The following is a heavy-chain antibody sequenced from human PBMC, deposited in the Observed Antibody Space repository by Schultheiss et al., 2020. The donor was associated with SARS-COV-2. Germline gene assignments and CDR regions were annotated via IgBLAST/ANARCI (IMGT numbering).Heavy chain of an antibody. V-gene: IGHV4-31*03. D-gene: IGHD6-19*01. CDR2: IYYSGST. CDR1: GGSISSGGYY. Sequence: SQTLSLTCTVSGGSISSGGYYWSWIRQHPGKGLEWIGYIYYSGSTYYNPSLKSRVTISVDTSKNQFSLKLSSVTAADTAVYYCARLSVAGQGLDYWGQGTLVTVSS. CDR3: ARLSVAGQGLDY. J-gene: IGHJ4*02.